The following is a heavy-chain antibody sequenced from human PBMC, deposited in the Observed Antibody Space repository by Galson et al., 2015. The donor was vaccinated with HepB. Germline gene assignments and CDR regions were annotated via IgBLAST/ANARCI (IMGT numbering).Heavy chain of an antibody. CDR1: GFTFTSSA. D-gene: IGHD3-22*01. V-gene: IGHV1-58*01. CDR3: AARYYDSSGYYYPRGVDY. J-gene: IGHJ4*02. CDR2: IVVGSGNT. Sequence: SVKVSCKASGFTFTSSAVQWVRQARGQRLEWIGWIVVGSGNTNYAQKFQERVTITRDMSTSTAYMELSSLRSEDTAVYYCAARYYDSSGYYYPRGVDYWGQGTLVTVSS.